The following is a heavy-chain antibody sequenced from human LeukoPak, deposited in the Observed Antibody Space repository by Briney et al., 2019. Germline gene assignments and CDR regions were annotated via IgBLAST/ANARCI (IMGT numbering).Heavy chain of an antibody. CDR3: TRSLALPEWLPPKYYYYYYMDV. Sequence: PGGSLRLSCTASGFTFGDYAMSWFRQAPGKGLEWVGFIRSKAYGGTTEYAASVKGRFTISRDDSKSIAYLQMNSLKTEDTAVYYCTRSLALPEWLPPKYYYYYYMDVWGKGTTVTVSS. D-gene: IGHD3-3*01. J-gene: IGHJ6*03. V-gene: IGHV3-49*03. CDR2: IRSKAYGGTT. CDR1: GFTFGDYA.